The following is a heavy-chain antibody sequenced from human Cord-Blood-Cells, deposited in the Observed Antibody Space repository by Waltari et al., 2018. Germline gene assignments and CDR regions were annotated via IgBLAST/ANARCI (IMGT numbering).Heavy chain of an antibody. J-gene: IGHJ4*02. CDR2: ISYDRSNK. V-gene: IGHV3-30-3*01. Sequence: QVQLVESGGGVVQPGRSLRLSCAASGFTFSSYAMHWVRQAPGKGLEWVAVISYDRSNKYYADSVKGRFTISRDNSKNTLYLQMNSLRAEDTAVYYCARGPITGVDYWGQGTLVTVSS. CDR3: ARGPITGVDY. CDR1: GFTFSSYA. D-gene: IGHD1-20*01.